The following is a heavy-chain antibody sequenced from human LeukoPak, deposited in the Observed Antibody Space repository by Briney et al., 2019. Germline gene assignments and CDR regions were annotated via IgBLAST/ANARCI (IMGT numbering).Heavy chain of an antibody. D-gene: IGHD6-13*01. V-gene: IGHV4-59*01. CDR2: IYYSGST. J-gene: IGHJ3*02. CDR1: GFTFNHFW. CDR3: AREREYSSSWYAFDI. Sequence: GSLGLSCAASGFTFNHFWMSWIRQPPGKGLEWIGYIYYSGSTNYNPSLKSRVTISVDTSKNQFSLKLSSVTAADTAVYYCAREREYSSSWYAFDIWGQGTMVTVSS.